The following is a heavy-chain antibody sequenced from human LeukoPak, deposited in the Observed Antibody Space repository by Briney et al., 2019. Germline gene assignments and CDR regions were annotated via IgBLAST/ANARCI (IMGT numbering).Heavy chain of an antibody. Sequence: SETLSLTCTVSGGSISSGGYYWSWIRQPPGKGLEWIGYIYYSGSTYYNPSLKSRVTISVDTSKNQFSLKLSSVTAADTAVYYCARGNSGWPFDYWGQGTLVTVSS. J-gene: IGHJ4*02. CDR3: ARGNSGWPFDY. CDR2: IYYSGST. CDR1: GGSISSGGYY. D-gene: IGHD6-19*01. V-gene: IGHV4-30-4*08.